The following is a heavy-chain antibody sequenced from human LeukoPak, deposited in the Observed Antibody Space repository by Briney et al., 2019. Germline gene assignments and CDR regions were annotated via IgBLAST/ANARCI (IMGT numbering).Heavy chain of an antibody. V-gene: IGHV4-59*11. CDR2: IHYSGTT. Sequence: SETLSLTCTVSDGSISSHYWSWIRQPPGKGLEWIGYIHYSGTTNYNPSLKSRVTMSVDTSNNQFSLKLNSVTAADTAVYYCGRGGWSPDYWGQGALVTVSS. D-gene: IGHD6-19*01. J-gene: IGHJ4*02. CDR1: DGSISSHY. CDR3: GRGGWSPDY.